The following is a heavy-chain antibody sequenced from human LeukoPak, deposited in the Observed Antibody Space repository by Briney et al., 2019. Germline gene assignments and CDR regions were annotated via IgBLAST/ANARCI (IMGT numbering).Heavy chain of an antibody. V-gene: IGHV4-34*01. J-gene: IGHJ3*02. D-gene: IGHD1-14*01. CDR3: ARNHHDAFDI. CDR1: GGSFSGYY. CDR2: INHSGST. Sequence: SETLSLTCAVYGGSFSGYYWSWIRQPPGKGLEWIGEINHSGSTNYNPSLKSRVIISVDTSKNQFSLKLSSVTAADTAVYYCARNHHDAFDIWGQGTMVTVSS.